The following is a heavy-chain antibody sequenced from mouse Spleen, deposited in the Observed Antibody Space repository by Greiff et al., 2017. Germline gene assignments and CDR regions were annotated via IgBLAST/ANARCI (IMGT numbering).Heavy chain of an antibody. CDR2: IFPGTGTT. J-gene: IGHJ4*01. V-gene: IGHV1S132*01. D-gene: IGHD2-2*01. Sequence: VQLQQSGAELVKPGASVKLSCKTSGYTFTSYWIQWVKQRPGQGLGWIGEIFPGTGTTYYNEKFKGKATLTIDTSSSTAYMQLSSLTSEDSAVYFCARGGYDGGGYWGQGTSVTVSS. CDR3: ARGGYDGGGY. CDR1: GYTFTSYW.